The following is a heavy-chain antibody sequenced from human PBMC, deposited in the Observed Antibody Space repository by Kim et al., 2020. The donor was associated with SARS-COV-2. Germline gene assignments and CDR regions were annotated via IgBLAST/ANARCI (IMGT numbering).Heavy chain of an antibody. J-gene: IGHJ5*02. D-gene: IGHD3-10*01. CDR1: GFTFSSYA. Sequence: GGSLRLSCAASGFTFSSYAMHWVRQAPGKGLEWVAVISYDGSNKYYADSVKGRFTISRDNSKNTLYLQMNSLRAEDTAVYYCARGALLWNWFDPWGQGTLVTVSS. CDR3: ARGALLWNWFDP. V-gene: IGHV3-30-3*01. CDR2: ISYDGSNK.